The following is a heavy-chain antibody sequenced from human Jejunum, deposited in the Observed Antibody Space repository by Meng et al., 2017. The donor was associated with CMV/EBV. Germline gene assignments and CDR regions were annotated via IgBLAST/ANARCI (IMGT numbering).Heavy chain of an antibody. Sequence: YGYSIINYGISWVRQARGQGLEWMGWINIYKGNTNYAQKFQGRVIMTADTSTSTSYMELRSVRSDDTAIYFCARDQSGWGYFDAWGQGALVTVSS. CDR3: ARDQSGWGYFDA. J-gene: IGHJ5*02. V-gene: IGHV1-18*01. CDR1: GYSIINYG. D-gene: IGHD3-22*01. CDR2: INIYKGNT.